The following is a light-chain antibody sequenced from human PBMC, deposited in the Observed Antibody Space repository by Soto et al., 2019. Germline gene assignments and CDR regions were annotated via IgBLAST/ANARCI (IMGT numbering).Light chain of an antibody. CDR1: SSNIGSKS. V-gene: IGLV1-44*01. CDR3: ALWDDSLTGLV. CDR2: RNN. J-gene: IGLJ1*01. Sequence: QSVLTQPPSASGTPGQRVTISCSGSSSNIGSKSVNWYQQVPGTAPRLLIYRNNQRPSGVPDRFSGSKSGSSASLGISGLQSQDEADYYCALWDDSLTGLVFGTGTKLNVL.